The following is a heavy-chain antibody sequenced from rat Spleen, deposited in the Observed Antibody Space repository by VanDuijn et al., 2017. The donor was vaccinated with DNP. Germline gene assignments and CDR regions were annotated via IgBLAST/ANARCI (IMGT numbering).Heavy chain of an antibody. J-gene: IGHJ4*01. Sequence: EVQLVESGGGLVQPGGSLKLSCVASGFTFSNYDMAWVRQAPKKGLEWVATISYDGSSTNYRDSVKGRFTISRDNAKSTLYLQMNSLRSEDTATYYCTRASLGYGSYGVMDAWGQGASVTVSS. CDR1: GFTFSNYD. CDR2: ISYDGSST. V-gene: IGHV5-29*01. CDR3: TRASLGYGSYGVMDA. D-gene: IGHD1-3*01.